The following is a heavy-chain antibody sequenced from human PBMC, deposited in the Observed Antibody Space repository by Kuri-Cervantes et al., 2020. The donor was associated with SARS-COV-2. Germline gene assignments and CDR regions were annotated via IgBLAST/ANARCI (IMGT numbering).Heavy chain of an antibody. CDR3: ARGSSPTALIDY. D-gene: IGHD6-13*01. CDR1: GGSISSGSYY. J-gene: IGHJ4*02. Sequence: SETLSLTCTVSGGSISSGSYYWSWIRQPAGKGLEWIGRIYTSGSTIYNPSLKSRVTISVDTSKNQFSLKLSSVTAADTAVYYCARGSSPTALIDYWGQGTLVTVSS. V-gene: IGHV4-61*02. CDR2: IYTSGST.